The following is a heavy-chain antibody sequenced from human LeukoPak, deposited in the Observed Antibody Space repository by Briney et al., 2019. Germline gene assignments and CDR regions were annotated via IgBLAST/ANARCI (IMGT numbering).Heavy chain of an antibody. CDR3: ARERSDWFDP. CDR2: IYYSGST. V-gene: IGHV4-59*01. CDR1: GGSISSYY. J-gene: IGHJ5*02. Sequence: PSETLSLTYTVSGGSISSYYWSWIRQPPGKGLEWTGYIYYSGSTNYNPSLKSRVTISVDTSKNQFSLKLSSVTAADTAVYYCARERSDWFDPWGQGTLVTVSS.